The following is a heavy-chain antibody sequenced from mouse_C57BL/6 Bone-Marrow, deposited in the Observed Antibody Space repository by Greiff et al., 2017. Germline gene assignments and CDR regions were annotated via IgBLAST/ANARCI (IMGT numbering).Heavy chain of an antibody. CDR2: IYPGSGST. CDR1: GYTFTSYW. CDR3: ARDMYYGSSYWYFDV. J-gene: IGHJ1*03. V-gene: IGHV1-55*01. Sequence: QVQLQQPGAELVKPGASVKMSCKASGYTFTSYWITWVKQRPGQGLEWIGDIYPGSGSTNSNEKFKSKATLTVDTSSSTAYMQLSSLTSEGSAVYYCARDMYYGSSYWYFDVWGTETTVTVSS. D-gene: IGHD1-1*01.